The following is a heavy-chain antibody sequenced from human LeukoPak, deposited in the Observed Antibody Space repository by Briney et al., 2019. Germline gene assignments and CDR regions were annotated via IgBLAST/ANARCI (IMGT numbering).Heavy chain of an antibody. V-gene: IGHV3-30-3*01. CDR2: ISYDGSNK. J-gene: IGHJ4*02. CDR3: AREAGGYSYGCFDY. CDR1: GFTFSSYA. D-gene: IGHD5-18*01. Sequence: GGSLRLSCAASGFTFSSYAMYWVRQAPGKGLEWVAVISYDGSNKYYADSVKGRFTISRDNSKNTLYLQMNSLRAEDTAVYYCAREAGGYSYGCFDYWGQGTLVTVSS.